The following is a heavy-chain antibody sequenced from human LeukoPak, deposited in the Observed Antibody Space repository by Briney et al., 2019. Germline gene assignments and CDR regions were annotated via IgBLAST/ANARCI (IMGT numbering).Heavy chain of an antibody. CDR3: ASSPSGYWWNFDC. V-gene: IGHV4-59*01. CDR1: GGSISSYY. Sequence: PSETLSLTCTVSGGSISSYYWSWIRQPPGKGLEWIGYIYYSGSTNYNPSLKSRVTISVDTSKNQFSLKLSSMTAADTAVYYCASSPSGYWWNFDCWGQGTLVTVSS. D-gene: IGHD3-22*01. CDR2: IYYSGST. J-gene: IGHJ4*02.